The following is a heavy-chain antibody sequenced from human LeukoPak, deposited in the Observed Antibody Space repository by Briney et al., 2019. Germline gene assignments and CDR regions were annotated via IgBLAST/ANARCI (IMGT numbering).Heavy chain of an antibody. V-gene: IGHV1-69*13. J-gene: IGHJ4*02. Sequence: SVKVSCKASRYTFTDYYIHWVRQAPGQGLEWMGGIIPIFGTANYAQKFQGRVTITADESTSTAYMELSSLRSEDTAVYYCARVWVTTGLDYWGQGTLVTVSS. CDR1: RYTFTDYY. D-gene: IGHD4-17*01. CDR3: ARVWVTTGLDY. CDR2: IIPIFGTA.